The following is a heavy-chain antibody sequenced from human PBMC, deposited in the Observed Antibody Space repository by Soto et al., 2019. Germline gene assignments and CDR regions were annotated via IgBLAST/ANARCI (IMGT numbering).Heavy chain of an antibody. D-gene: IGHD2-15*01. CDR1: GFTFSTYS. V-gene: IGHV3-21*01. CDR2: ISGGSSYI. Sequence: EVQLVESGGGLVKPGGSLRLSCAASGFTFSTYSMNWVRQAPGKGLEWVSSISGGSSYIYYADSVKGRFTISRDNAKNPLYLQMSGLRAEDTAVYYCARGKVLLYWGQGTLVTVSS. J-gene: IGHJ4*02. CDR3: ARGKVLLY.